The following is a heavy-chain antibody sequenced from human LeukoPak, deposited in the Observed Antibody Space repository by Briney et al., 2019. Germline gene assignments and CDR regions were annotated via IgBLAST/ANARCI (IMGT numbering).Heavy chain of an antibody. D-gene: IGHD4-17*01. CDR2: INHSGST. Sequence: KTGGSLRLSCAASGFTFSSYEMNWIRQPPGKGLEWIGEINHSGSTNYNPSLKSRVTISVDTSKNQFSLKLSSVTAADTAVYYCARGGDYGIDYWGQGTLVTVSS. CDR3: ARGGDYGIDY. CDR1: GFTFSSYE. J-gene: IGHJ4*02. V-gene: IGHV4-34*01.